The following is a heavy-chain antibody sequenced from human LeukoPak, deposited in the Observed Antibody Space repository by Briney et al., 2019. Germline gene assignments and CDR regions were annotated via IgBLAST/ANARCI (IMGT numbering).Heavy chain of an antibody. CDR1: GFTFSSYA. D-gene: IGHD2-15*01. J-gene: IGHJ4*02. CDR2: ISSNGAST. V-gene: IGHV3-23*01. CDR3: ARDLGLFCSGGSCHPYS. Sequence: GGSLRLSCAASGFTFSSYAMSWVRQAPGKGLDWVSGISSNGASTYYVDSVKGRFTISRDNVKNSLYLQMNNLRAEDTAVYYCARDLGLFCSGGSCHPYSWGQGTLVTVSS.